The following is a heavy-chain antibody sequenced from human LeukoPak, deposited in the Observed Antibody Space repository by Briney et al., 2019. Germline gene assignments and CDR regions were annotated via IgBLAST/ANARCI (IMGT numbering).Heavy chain of an antibody. Sequence: SETLSLTCTVSGGSISSEYWSWIRQPPGKGLEWIGYIYYSGSTNYNPSLKSRVTISVDTSKNQFSLKLSSVTAADTAVYYCAREVYYDSNGFPRYFDYWGQGTLVTVSS. CDR3: AREVYYDSNGFPRYFDY. V-gene: IGHV4-59*01. CDR1: GGSISSEY. CDR2: IYYSGST. D-gene: IGHD3-22*01. J-gene: IGHJ4*02.